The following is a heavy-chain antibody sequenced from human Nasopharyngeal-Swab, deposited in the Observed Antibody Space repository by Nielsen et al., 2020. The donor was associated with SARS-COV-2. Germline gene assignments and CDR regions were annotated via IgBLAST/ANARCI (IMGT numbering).Heavy chain of an antibody. Sequence: SRVASGFTFNDFWMTWVRQAPGKGLEWVATINRDGNEKKYLDSVRGRFTISRDNTNNLLYLQMNSLRAEDTAVYYCTRSIDSWGQGILVTVSS. CDR3: TRSIDS. CDR1: GFTFNDFW. CDR2: INRDGNEK. V-gene: IGHV3-7*03. J-gene: IGHJ4*02.